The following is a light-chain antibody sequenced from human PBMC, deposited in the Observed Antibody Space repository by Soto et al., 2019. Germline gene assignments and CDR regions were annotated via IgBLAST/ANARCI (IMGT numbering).Light chain of an antibody. CDR2: DVS. J-gene: IGLJ1*01. CDR1: SSDVGGYNY. Sequence: QSALTQPASVSGSPGQSITISCTGTSSDVGGYNYVSWYQQHPGKAPKLMIYDVSNRPSGVSNRFSGSKSGNTASLTISGTQAEAEADYYCSSYSSRNTHVFGSGTKLTVL. V-gene: IGLV2-14*03. CDR3: SSYSSRNTHV.